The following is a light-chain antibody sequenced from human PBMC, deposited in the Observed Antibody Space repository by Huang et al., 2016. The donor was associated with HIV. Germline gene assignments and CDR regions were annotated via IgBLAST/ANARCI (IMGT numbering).Light chain of an antibody. CDR1: QSVSSY. CDR2: GAS. CDR3: QQYNNKWYT. Sequence: EIVMTQSPATLSVSPGERVTLSCRASQSVSSYLSWYQQKPGQAPRLLIYGASTRATGTPARFSGSESGTQFTLTISSLQSEDFALYFCQQYNNKWYTFGQGTKLEMK. J-gene: IGKJ2*01. V-gene: IGKV3-15*01.